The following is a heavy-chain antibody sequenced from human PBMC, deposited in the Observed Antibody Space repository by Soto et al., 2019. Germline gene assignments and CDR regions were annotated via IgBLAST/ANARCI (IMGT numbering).Heavy chain of an antibody. CDR1: GFTFSSYA. J-gene: IGHJ3*02. CDR3: ARDGLRQYAFDI. D-gene: IGHD4-17*01. Sequence: GGSLRLSCAASGFTFSSYAMHWVRQAPGKGLEYVSAISSNGGSTHYANSVKGRFTISRDNSKNTLYLQMGSLRAEDMAVYYCARDGLRQYAFDIWGQGTMVTVSS. CDR2: ISSNGGST. V-gene: IGHV3-64*01.